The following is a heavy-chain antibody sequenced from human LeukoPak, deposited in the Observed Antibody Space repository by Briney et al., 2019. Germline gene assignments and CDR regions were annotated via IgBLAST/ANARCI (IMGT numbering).Heavy chain of an antibody. Sequence: AGESLKISCKVSGYSFTSYWIGWVRQMPGKGLEWMGIIYPGDSDTRYSPSFQGQVTISADKSISTAYLQWSSLKASDTAMYYCARRPGGREYSSRYNWFDPWGQGTLVTVSS. D-gene: IGHD6-13*01. V-gene: IGHV5-51*01. J-gene: IGHJ5*02. CDR2: IYPGDSDT. CDR1: GYSFTSYW. CDR3: ARRPGGREYSSRYNWFDP.